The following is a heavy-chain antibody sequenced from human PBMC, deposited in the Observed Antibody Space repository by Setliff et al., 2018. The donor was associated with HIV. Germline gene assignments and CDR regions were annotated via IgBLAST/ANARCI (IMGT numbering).Heavy chain of an antibody. J-gene: IGHJ5*02. CDR3: ARVPVAGANWFDP. Sequence: PSETLSLTCSVSGVSINRTDHYWGWIRQSPGKRLEWIGSVSQSGSTYYNPSLKSRITISVDRSKNLFSLKPISVTAADQGVYYCARVPVAGANWFDPWGLGTLVTVSS. CDR1: GVSINRTDHY. D-gene: IGHD2-21*01. CDR2: VSQSGST. V-gene: IGHV4-39*01.